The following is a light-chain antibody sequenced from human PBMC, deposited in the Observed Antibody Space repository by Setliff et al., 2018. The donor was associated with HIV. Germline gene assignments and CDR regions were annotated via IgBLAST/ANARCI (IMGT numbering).Light chain of an antibody. CDR2: DVN. J-gene: IGLJ2*01. CDR1: ATDVGNYES. Sequence: QSVLTQPASVSGSPGQSITISCTGSATDVGNYESVSWYQHHPGEVPKLIIYDVNKRPSGISNRFSGSKTGNSASLTISGLHTEDEADYYCCSYVSGDTWIFGGGTQLTVL. V-gene: IGLV2-23*02. CDR3: CSYVSGDTWI.